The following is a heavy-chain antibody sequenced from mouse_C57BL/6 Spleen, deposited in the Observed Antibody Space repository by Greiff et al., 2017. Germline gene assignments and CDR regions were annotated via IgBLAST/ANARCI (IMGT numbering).Heavy chain of an antibody. D-gene: IGHD2-1*01. CDR1: GFTFSSYG. CDR3: ARHGNYHWD. CDR2: ISSGGSYT. V-gene: IGHV5-6*01. J-gene: IGHJ2*01. Sequence: EVKLVESGGDLVKPGGSLKLSCAASGFTFSSYGMSWVRQTPDKRLEWVATISSGGSYTYYPDSVKGRFTISRDNAKNTLYLQMSSLKSEDTAMYYCARHGNYHWDWGQGTTLSVAS.